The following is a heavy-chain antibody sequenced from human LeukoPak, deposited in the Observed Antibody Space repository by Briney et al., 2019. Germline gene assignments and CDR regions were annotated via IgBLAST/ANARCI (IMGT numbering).Heavy chain of an antibody. V-gene: IGHV4-34*01. CDR1: GGSFSGYY. D-gene: IGHD3-3*01. CDR2: INHSGST. J-gene: IGHJ5*02. CDR3: ARGATNFWSGYYGSRNWFDP. Sequence: SETLSLTCAVYGGSFSGYYWSWIRQPPGKGLEWIGEINHSGSTNYNPSLKSRVTISVDTSKNQFSLELSSVTAADTAVYYCARGATNFWSGYYGSRNWFDPWGQGTLVTVSS.